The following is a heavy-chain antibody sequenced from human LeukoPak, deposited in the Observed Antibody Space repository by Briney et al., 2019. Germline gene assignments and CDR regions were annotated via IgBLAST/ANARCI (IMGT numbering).Heavy chain of an antibody. Sequence: SETLSLTCTVSGGSISPYYWSWIRQPPGKGLEWIGYIYDSVYTNYNPSLKSRVTISVDTSKNQFSLNPSSVTAADTAVYFCARLAWGRLDYWGQGTLVTVSS. CDR2: IYDSVYT. CDR1: GGSISPYY. D-gene: IGHD7-27*01. CDR3: ARLAWGRLDY. V-gene: IGHV4-59*08. J-gene: IGHJ4*02.